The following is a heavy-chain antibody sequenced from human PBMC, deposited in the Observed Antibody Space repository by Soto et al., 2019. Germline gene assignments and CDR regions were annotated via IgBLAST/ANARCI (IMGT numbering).Heavy chain of an antibody. Sequence: EVQLVESGGGLVQPGGSLRLSCAASGFTFSSYEMNWVRQAPGKGLEWVSYISSSGSTIYYADSVKGRFTISRDNAKNSLYLQMNSLRAEDTAVYYCASIAAASYYGMDVWGRGTTVTVSS. D-gene: IGHD6-13*01. J-gene: IGHJ6*02. CDR1: GFTFSSYE. V-gene: IGHV3-48*03. CDR2: ISSSGSTI. CDR3: ASIAAASYYGMDV.